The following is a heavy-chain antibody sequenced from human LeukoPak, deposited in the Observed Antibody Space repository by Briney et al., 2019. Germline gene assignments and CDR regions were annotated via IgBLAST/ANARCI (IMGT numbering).Heavy chain of an antibody. V-gene: IGHV3-64*01. CDR1: GFTFSSYA. CDR3: ARGGRGYFDY. Sequence: GGSLRLSCAASGFTFSSYAMHWVRQAPGKGLEYVSAISSNGGSTYYANSVKGGFTISRDNSKNTLYLQMGSLRAEDMAVYYCARGGRGYFDYWGQGTLVTVSS. CDR2: ISSNGGST. J-gene: IGHJ4*02. D-gene: IGHD3-10*01.